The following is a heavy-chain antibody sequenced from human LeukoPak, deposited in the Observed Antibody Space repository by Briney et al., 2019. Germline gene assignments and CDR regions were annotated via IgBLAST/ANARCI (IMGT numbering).Heavy chain of an antibody. CDR2: IYTSGST. V-gene: IGHV4-61*02. Sequence: SQTLSLTCTVSGGSISSGGYYWSWIRQHPGKGLEWIGRIYTSGSTNYNPSLKSRVTMSVDTSKNQFSLKVSSVTAADTAVYYCARVSVAGNFDYWGQGTLVTVSS. CDR3: ARVSVAGNFDY. D-gene: IGHD6-19*01. CDR1: GGSISSGGYY. J-gene: IGHJ4*02.